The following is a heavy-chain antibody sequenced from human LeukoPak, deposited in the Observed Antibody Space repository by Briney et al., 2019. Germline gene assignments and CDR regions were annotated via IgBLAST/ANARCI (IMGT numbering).Heavy chain of an antibody. D-gene: IGHD6-19*01. V-gene: IGHV3-74*01. CDR1: GFTLSNSW. J-gene: IGHJ4*02. CDR3: AREATSGWFYFDH. CDR2: INMDGSTT. Sequence: PGGSLRLSCVASGFTLSNSWMHWVRQAPGKGLVWVSRINMDGSTTNYADSVRGRFTISRDNAKNTLHLQMNSLRAEDTAVYYCAREATSGWFYFDHWGQGTLVAV.